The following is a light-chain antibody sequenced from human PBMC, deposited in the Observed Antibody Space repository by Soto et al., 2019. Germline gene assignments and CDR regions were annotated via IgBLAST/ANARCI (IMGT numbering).Light chain of an antibody. Sequence: QSALTQPRSVSGSPGQSVTISCTGTSGDVGGYNYVSWYQQHPGKAPKLMIYDVSKRPSGVPDRFSGSKSGNTASLTISGLQAEDEADYYCCSYAGSSLYVFGTGTQLTVL. V-gene: IGLV2-11*01. CDR2: DVS. CDR3: CSYAGSSLYV. CDR1: SGDVGGYNY. J-gene: IGLJ1*01.